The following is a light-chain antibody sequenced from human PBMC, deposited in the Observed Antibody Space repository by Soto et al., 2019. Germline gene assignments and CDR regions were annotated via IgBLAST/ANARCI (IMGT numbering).Light chain of an antibody. V-gene: IGKV1-39*01. CDR3: QQSYITPYT. CDR1: QGIRTD. J-gene: IGKJ2*01. Sequence: DIQMAQSPSSLSASLGDRVTITCRASQGIRTDLNWYQQKPGKAPNLLIYSASSLQSGIPSRFSGSGSGTDFTLTISSLQPEDFATYYCQQSYITPYTFGQGTKLELK. CDR2: SAS.